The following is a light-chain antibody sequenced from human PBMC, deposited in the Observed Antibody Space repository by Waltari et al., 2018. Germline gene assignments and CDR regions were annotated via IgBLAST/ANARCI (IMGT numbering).Light chain of an antibody. Sequence: YQQLPGTSPTTMIYDDSIRPSGVPDRFSGSKSGTSDSAALTVPRAKNEDGYYYYSYDNNLNGWVFGGGTKLTVL. CDR2: DDS. V-gene: IGLV1-40*01. CDR3: YSYDNNLNGWV. J-gene: IGLJ2*01.